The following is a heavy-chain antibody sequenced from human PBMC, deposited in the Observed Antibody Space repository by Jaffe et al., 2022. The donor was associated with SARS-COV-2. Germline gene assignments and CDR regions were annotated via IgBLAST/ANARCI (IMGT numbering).Heavy chain of an antibody. CDR2: IYHSGST. V-gene: IGHV4-38-2*02. CDR1: GYSISSGYY. J-gene: IGHJ4*02. Sequence: QVQLQESGPGLVKPSETLSLTCTVSGYSISSGYYWGWIRQPPGKGLEWIGSIYHSGSTYYNPSLKSRVTISVDTSKNQFSLKLSSVTAADTAVYYCARDQVLHYFDYWGQGTLVTVSS. D-gene: IGHD5-18*01. CDR3: ARDQVLHYFDY.